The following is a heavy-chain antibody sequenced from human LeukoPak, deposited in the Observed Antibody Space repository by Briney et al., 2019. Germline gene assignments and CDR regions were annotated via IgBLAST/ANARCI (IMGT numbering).Heavy chain of an antibody. CDR1: CYSISSGYY. D-gene: IGHD3-10*01. CDR3: AHRDISYYGSGSFSGRGGFEGDY. CDR2: IYHSGWH. J-gene: IGHJ4*02. Sequence: PSEAPSPPCTVFCYSISSGYYWGWIRQPPGKGMEGFGSIYHSGWHNYNPSLKSRVTISVDTAKNQFSLKLSSVTAADTAVYCCAHRDISYYGSGSFSGRGGFEGDYWGQGTLVTVSS. V-gene: IGHV4-38-2*02.